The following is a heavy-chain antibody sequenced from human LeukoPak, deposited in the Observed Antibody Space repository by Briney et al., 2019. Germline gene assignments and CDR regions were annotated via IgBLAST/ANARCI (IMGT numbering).Heavy chain of an antibody. CDR2: ISSSGSTI. D-gene: IGHD3-10*02. Sequence: GGSLRLSCAASGFTFSSNEMNWVSQAPGKGMEWVSYISSSGSTIYYADSVKGRFTISRDNAKNSLYLQMNSLRAEDTAVYYCAELGITMIGGVWGKGTTVTISS. V-gene: IGHV3-48*03. CDR3: AELGITMIGGV. J-gene: IGHJ6*04. CDR1: GFTFSSNE.